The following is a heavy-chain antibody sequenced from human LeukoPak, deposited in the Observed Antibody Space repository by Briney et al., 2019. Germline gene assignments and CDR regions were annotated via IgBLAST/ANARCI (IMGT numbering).Heavy chain of an antibody. CDR2: ISGSGGST. J-gene: IGHJ4*02. CDR3: AKDWDQLLYYFDY. Sequence: GGSLRLSCAASGFTFSSYGMSWVRQAPGKGLEWVSAISGSGGSTYYADPVKGRFTISRDNSKNTLYLQMNSLRAEDTAVYYCAKDWDQLLYYFDYWGQGTLVTVSS. D-gene: IGHD2-2*01. CDR1: GFTFSSYG. V-gene: IGHV3-23*01.